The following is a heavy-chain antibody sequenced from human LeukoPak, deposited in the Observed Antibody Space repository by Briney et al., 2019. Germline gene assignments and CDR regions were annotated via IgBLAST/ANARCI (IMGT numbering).Heavy chain of an antibody. D-gene: IGHD6-13*01. CDR3: ARDQGLGSWYSKVYYYYMDV. V-gene: IGHV1-18*04. J-gene: IGHJ6*03. CDR1: GYTFTSYY. Sequence: ASVKVSCKASGYTFTSYYMHWVRQAPGQGLEWMGWISAYNGNTNYAQKLQGRVTMTTDTSTSTAYMELRSLRSDDTAVYYCARDQGLGSWYSKVYYYYMDVWGKGTTVTISS. CDR2: ISAYNGNT.